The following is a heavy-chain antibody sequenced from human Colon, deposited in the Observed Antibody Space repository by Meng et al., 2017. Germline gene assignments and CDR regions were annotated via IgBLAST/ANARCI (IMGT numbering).Heavy chain of an antibody. Sequence: QGQLTQWGRGLLKPSGTLSLTCAVYGGSFSGYYLTWIRQPPGKGLEWVGEIHPSGSTYYSPSLQSRVTITLDTSKNQFSLTLSSMTAADTAVYYCARGVDWAKSGNFWGQGTLVTVSS. CDR1: GGSFSGYY. CDR3: ARGVDWAKSGNF. V-gene: IGHV4-34*01. J-gene: IGHJ4*02. CDR2: IHPSGST. D-gene: IGHD3-9*01.